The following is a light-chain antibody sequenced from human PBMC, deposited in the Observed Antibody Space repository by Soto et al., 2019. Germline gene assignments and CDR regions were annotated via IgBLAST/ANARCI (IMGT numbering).Light chain of an antibody. CDR3: CSYAGSYTHYV. CDR2: DVS. CDR1: SSDVGGYNY. J-gene: IGLJ1*01. Sequence: QSAQTQPRSVSGSPGQSITISCTGTSSDVGGYNYVSWYRQHPGKAPKLMIYDVSKRPSGVPDRFSGSKSGNTASLTISGLQAEDEADYYCCSYAGSYTHYVFGTGTKLTVL. V-gene: IGLV2-11*01.